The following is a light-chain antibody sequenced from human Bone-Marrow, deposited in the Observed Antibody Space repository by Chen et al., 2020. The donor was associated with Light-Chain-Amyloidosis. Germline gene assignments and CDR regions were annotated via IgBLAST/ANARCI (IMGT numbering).Light chain of an antibody. Sequence: SYVLTQPPSVSVAPGKTAKITCGGNNIGSKSVHWYQQKPGQAPVLVVYDDSDRPSRIPERFSGSNSGNTATLTISRVEAGDEADYFCQVWDSTSDHLVVFGGETRLTVL. CDR1: NIGSKS. J-gene: IGLJ2*01. CDR3: QVWDSTSDHLVV. CDR2: DDS. V-gene: IGLV3-21*03.